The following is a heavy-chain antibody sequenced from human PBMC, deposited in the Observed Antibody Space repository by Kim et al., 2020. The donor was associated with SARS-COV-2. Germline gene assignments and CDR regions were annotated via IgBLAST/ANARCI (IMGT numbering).Heavy chain of an antibody. CDR3: ARDEGLITIFGDGMDV. D-gene: IGHD3-3*01. Sequence: GGSLRLSCAASGFTFSSYSMNWVRQAPGKGLEWVSSISSSSSYIYYADSVKGRFTISRDNAKNSLYLQMNSLRAEDTAVYYCARDEGLITIFGDGMDVWGQGTTVTVSS. J-gene: IGHJ6*02. CDR1: GFTFSSYS. V-gene: IGHV3-21*01. CDR2: ISSSSSYI.